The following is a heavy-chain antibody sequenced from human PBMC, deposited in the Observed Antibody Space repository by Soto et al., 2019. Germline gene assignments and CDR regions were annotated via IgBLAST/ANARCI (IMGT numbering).Heavy chain of an antibody. CDR3: ARGGGYTASGGNSGFWFDP. Sequence: SETLSLTCTVSNDSMSRGGYFWVWIRQHPGKGLEWIGHISSSGSANPNPSLKSRVSMSVDSSNNQFSLKLTSVTVADTAVYYCARGGGYTASGGNSGFWFDPWGQGTLVTVSS. CDR2: ISSSGSA. CDR1: NDSMSRGGYF. D-gene: IGHD5-18*01. V-gene: IGHV4-31*03. J-gene: IGHJ5*02.